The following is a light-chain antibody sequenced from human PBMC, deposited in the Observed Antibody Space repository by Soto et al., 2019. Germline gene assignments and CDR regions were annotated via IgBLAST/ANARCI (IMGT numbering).Light chain of an antibody. V-gene: IGKV3-15*01. Sequence: EIVMTQSPATLSSSPGERATLSCRASQSVSSNVAWYQQKPGQAPRLLIYQTSARATGIPGRFSGSGSGTDFTLTISNLQSEDFALYYCQHYSGWPPVFGQGTKVDIK. J-gene: IGKJ2*01. CDR1: QSVSSN. CDR2: QTS. CDR3: QHYSGWPPV.